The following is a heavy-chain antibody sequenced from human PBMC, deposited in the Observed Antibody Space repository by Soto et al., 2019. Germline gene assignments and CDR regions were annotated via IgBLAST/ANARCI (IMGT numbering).Heavy chain of an antibody. Sequence: LSLTCAVYGGSFSGYYWSWIRQPPGKGLEWIGEINHSGSTNYNPSLKSRVTISVDTSKDQFSLKLSSVTAADTAVYYCARDREGDCSGGSCPEYFQHWGQGTLVTVSS. D-gene: IGHD2-15*01. CDR2: INHSGST. CDR3: ARDREGDCSGGSCPEYFQH. CDR1: GGSFSGYY. V-gene: IGHV4-34*01. J-gene: IGHJ1*01.